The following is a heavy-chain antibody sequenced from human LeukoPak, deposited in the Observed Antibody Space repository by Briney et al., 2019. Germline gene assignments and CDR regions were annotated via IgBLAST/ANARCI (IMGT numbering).Heavy chain of an antibody. V-gene: IGHV3-23*01. J-gene: IGHJ4*02. CDR2: ISAGGAAT. CDR3: ARDSWGRDGYNSYYFDY. CDR1: GFTFSNYA. D-gene: IGHD5-24*01. Sequence: GGSLRLSCAASGFTFSNYAMSWVRQAPGKGLESVSAISAGGAATYYADSVKGRFTISRDNSRNTVYLQMNSLRAEDTAVYYCARDSWGRDGYNSYYFDYWGPGTLVTVSS.